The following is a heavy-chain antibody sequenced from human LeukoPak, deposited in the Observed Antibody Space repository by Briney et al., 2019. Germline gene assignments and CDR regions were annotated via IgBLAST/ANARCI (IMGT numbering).Heavy chain of an antibody. V-gene: IGHV3-9*01. CDR2: ISWPSASI. CDR1: GFTFYEYV. CDR3: SRDDAFDI. Sequence: SLRLSCAASGFTFYEYVMHGGRHAPGKGLVCVSCISWPSASIGYADSVKGPFTISRDNAKNSLYLQMNSLRAEDTALYYCSRDDAFDIWGQGTMVTVSS. J-gene: IGHJ3*02.